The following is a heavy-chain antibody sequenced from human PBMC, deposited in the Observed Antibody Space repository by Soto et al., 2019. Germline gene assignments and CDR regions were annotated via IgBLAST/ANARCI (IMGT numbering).Heavy chain of an antibody. Sequence: PSETLSLTCTVSGGSISSSSYYWGWIRQPPGKGLEWIGSIYYSGSTYYNPSLKSRVTISVDTSKNQFSLKLSSVTAADTAVYYCASTTGDYYYYYMDVWGKGTTVTVSS. CDR2: IYYSGST. CDR3: ASTTGDYYYYYMDV. J-gene: IGHJ6*03. D-gene: IGHD1-1*01. CDR1: GGSISSSSYY. V-gene: IGHV4-39*01.